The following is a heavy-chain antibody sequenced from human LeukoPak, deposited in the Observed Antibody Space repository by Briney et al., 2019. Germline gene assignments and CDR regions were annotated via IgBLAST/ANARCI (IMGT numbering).Heavy chain of an antibody. D-gene: IGHD3-22*01. J-gene: IGHJ4*02. Sequence: GGSLRLSCAASGITFSSYWMSWVRQAPGKGLEWVANIKQDGSEKYYVDSVKGRFTISRDNSKNTLDLHMNSLRAEDTAVYYCAKDLRVAVGRGYFDYWGQGTLVTVSS. CDR2: IKQDGSEK. CDR1: GITFSSYW. V-gene: IGHV3-7*03. CDR3: AKDLRVAVGRGYFDY.